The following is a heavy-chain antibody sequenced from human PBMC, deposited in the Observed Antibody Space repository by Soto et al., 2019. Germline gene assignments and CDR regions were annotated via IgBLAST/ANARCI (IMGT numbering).Heavy chain of an antibody. V-gene: IGHV6-1*01. CDR1: GYSVSSNSAA. J-gene: IGHJ4*02. Sequence: SQTLSLTCAISGYSVSSNSAAWNWISQSPSRGLEWLGRTYYRSKWYSDYAVSVKSRITINPDTSKNQFSLQLNSVTPEDTAVYYCARGSYYSGWVWGQGTLVTVSS. CDR2: TYYRSKWYS. D-gene: IGHD6-19*01. CDR3: ARGSYYSGWV.